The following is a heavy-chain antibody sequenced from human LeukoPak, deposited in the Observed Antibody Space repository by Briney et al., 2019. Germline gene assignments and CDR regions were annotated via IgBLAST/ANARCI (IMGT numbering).Heavy chain of an antibody. J-gene: IGHJ3*01. CDR2: IYSGGST. CDR1: GFTVSSNY. CDR3: TRGPGSLNAFDF. V-gene: IGHV3-66*01. Sequence: HPGGSLRLSCAAPGFTVSSNYVSWVRQAPGKGLEWVSVIYSGGSTFYADSVKGRFTISKDKSKNTLYLQMSSLRADDTAVYYCTRGPGSLNAFDFWGQGTMVTVSS.